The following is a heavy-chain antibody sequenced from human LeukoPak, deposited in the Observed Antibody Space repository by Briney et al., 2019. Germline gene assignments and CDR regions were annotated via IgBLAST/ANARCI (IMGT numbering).Heavy chain of an antibody. D-gene: IGHD2-2*01. Sequence: SETLSLTCTVSGGSISSYYWSWIRQPPGKGLEWMGYIYYSGSTNYNPSLKSRVTISVDTSKNQFSLKLSSVTAADTAVYYCARHKASSTVTYYYYYYGMDVWGQGTTVTVSS. CDR2: IYYSGST. V-gene: IGHV4-59*08. J-gene: IGHJ6*02. CDR3: ARHKASSTVTYYYYYYGMDV. CDR1: GGSISSYY.